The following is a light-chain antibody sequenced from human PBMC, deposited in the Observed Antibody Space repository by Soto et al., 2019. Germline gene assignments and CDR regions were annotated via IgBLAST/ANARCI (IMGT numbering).Light chain of an antibody. J-gene: IGKJ5*01. V-gene: IGKV3D-20*02. CDR1: QSVSSSY. CDR3: QQRSNLPPT. Sequence: EILLTQSPCPLSLSPGDRATISCRASQSVSSSYLAWYQQKPGQAPRLLIYGASSRDTGIPDRFSGSGSGTDFTLTISSLEPEDFAVYYCQQRSNLPPTFGQGTRLEIK. CDR2: GAS.